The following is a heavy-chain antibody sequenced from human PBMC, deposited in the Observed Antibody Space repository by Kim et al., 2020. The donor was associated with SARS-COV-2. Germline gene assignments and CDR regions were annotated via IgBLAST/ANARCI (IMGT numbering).Heavy chain of an antibody. CDR2: INAGNGNT. CDR3: AREQYSNGSFDS. CDR1: GYTFTTCA. J-gene: IGHJ4*02. V-gene: IGHV1-3*01. D-gene: IGHD5-18*01. Sequence: ASVKVSCKASGYTFTTCAIHWVRQAPGQRLEWMGWINAGNGNTKSSQKFQGRVTITRDTSTSTAYMEFSSLRSEDTAVYYCAREQYSNGSFDSWGQGTLV.